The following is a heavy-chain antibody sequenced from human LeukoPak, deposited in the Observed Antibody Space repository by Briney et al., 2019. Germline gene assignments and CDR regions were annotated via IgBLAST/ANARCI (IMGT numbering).Heavy chain of an antibody. D-gene: IGHD6-19*01. J-gene: IGHJ6*03. V-gene: IGHV4-34*01. CDR3: ARGRSGLYYYYMDV. CDR2: INHSGST. Sequence: SETLSLTCTVSGGSISSYYWSWIRQPPGKGLEWIGEINHSGSTNYNPSLKSRVTISVDTSKNQFSLKLSSVTAADTAVYYCARGRSGLYYYYMDVWGKGTTVTVSS. CDR1: GGSISSYY.